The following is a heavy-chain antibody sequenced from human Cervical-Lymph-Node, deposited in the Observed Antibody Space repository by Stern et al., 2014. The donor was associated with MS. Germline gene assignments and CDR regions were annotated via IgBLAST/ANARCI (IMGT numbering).Heavy chain of an antibody. Sequence: QLQLQESGPGLVKPSQTLSLTCTVSGGSISSDGYCWNWIRPLPGKGLEWIGYISYSGNTYNNPSLKSRVTISVDTSKNQFSLKLSSVTAADTAVYYCARDGPQVGAGSFDIWGRGTMVTVSS. J-gene: IGHJ3*02. CDR2: ISYSGNT. D-gene: IGHD1-26*01. CDR3: ARDGPQVGAGSFDI. V-gene: IGHV4-31*03. CDR1: GGSISSDGYC.